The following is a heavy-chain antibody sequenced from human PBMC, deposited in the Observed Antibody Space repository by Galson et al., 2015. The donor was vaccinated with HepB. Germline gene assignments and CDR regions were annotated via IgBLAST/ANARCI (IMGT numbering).Heavy chain of an antibody. D-gene: IGHD6-13*01. CDR3: AKDHAYSSSWNTHFDY. CDR1: GFTFSSYG. Sequence: SLRLSCAASGFTFSSYGMHWVRQAPGKGLEWVAVIWYDGSNKYYADSVKGRFTISRDNSKNTLYLQMNSLRAEDTAVYYCAKDHAYSSSWNTHFDYWGQGTLVTVSS. J-gene: IGHJ4*02. CDR2: IWYDGSNK. V-gene: IGHV3-33*06.